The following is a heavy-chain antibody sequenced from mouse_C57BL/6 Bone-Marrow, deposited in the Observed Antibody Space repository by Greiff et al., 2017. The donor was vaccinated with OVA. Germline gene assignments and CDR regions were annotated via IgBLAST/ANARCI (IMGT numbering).Heavy chain of an antibody. CDR3: ARLVTEIIYYAMDY. J-gene: IGHJ4*01. CDR1: GFNIKNTY. D-gene: IGHD2-2*01. V-gene: IGHV14-3*01. CDR2: IDPANGNT. Sequence: EVNLVESVAELVRPGASVKLSCTASGFNIKNTYMHWVKQRPEQGLEWIGRIDPANGNTKYAPKFQGKATITADTSSNTAYLQLSSLTSEDTAIYYCARLVTEIIYYAMDYWGQGTSVTVSS.